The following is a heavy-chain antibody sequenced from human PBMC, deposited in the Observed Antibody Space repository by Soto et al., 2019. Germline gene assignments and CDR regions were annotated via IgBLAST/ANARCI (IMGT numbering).Heavy chain of an antibody. CDR3: ASGAAFYYDTSRY. Sequence: LSRSWTAPGCNFDIHALHWIRQAPGERLEWGAVMSPGGNRQYYADSVKGRCTISRDTSKSTLYLQMTSLRPEDTAVYYCASGAAFYYDTSRYWGQGTLVTVSS. CDR2: MSPGGNRQ. D-gene: IGHD3-22*01. CDR1: GCNFDIHA. V-gene: IGHV3-30-3*01. J-gene: IGHJ4*02.